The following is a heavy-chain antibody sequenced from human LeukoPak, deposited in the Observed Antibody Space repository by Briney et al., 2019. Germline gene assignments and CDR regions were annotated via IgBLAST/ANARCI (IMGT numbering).Heavy chain of an antibody. V-gene: IGHV6-1*01. CDR1: GDSVSSNSAT. CDR2: TYYRSKWYN. CDR3: AREGSDGYLFDY. D-gene: IGHD3-16*01. Sequence: PSQTPSLTCAISGDSVSSNSATWDWIRQSPSRGLEWLGRTYYRSKWYNDYAASVKGRVTINPDTSKNQFSLQLNSVTPEDTAVYYCAREGSDGYLFDYWGQGSLVIVSS. J-gene: IGHJ4*02.